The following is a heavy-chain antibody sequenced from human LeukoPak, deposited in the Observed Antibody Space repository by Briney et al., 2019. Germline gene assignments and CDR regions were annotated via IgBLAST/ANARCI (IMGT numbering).Heavy chain of an antibody. CDR3: ARGLWFGEPRYYFDY. V-gene: IGHV1-18*01. D-gene: IGHD3-10*01. CDR2: ISAYNGNT. J-gene: IGHJ4*02. CDR1: GYTFTSYG. Sequence: ASVKVSCKASGYTFTSYGISWVRQDPGQGLEWMGWISAYNGNTNYAQKLQDRVTMTTDTSTSTAYMELRSLRSDDTAVYYCARGLWFGEPRYYFDYWGQGTLVTVSS.